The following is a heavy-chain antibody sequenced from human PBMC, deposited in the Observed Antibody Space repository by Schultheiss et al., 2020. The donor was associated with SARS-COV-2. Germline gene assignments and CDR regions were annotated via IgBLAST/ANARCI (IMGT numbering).Heavy chain of an antibody. CDR3: ARQYYYDSSGHDY. V-gene: IGHV4-59*08. CDR1: GGSISSYY. Sequence: SETLSLTCTVSGGSISSYYWSWIRQPPGKGLEWIGEINHSGSTYYNPSLKSRVTISVDTSKNQFSLKLSSVTAADTAVYYCARQYYYDSSGHDYWGQGTLVTVSS. D-gene: IGHD3-22*01. CDR2: INHSGST. J-gene: IGHJ4*02.